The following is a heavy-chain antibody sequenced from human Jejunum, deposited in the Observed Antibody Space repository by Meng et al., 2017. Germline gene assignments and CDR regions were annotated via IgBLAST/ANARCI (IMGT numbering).Heavy chain of an antibody. V-gene: IGHV4-61*01. CDR1: GGSVSSGSYY. Sequence: QVQLQESRPGLVRPAETLSLTCTVSGGSVSSGSYYWSWIRQPPGKGLEWIGYIYYGGTTNYNPSLKSRVTISADTSKNQFSLKLSSVTAADTAVYYCARGSRGYSYGWGQGTLVTVSS. CDR3: ARGSRGYSYG. D-gene: IGHD5-18*01. CDR2: IYYGGTT. J-gene: IGHJ4*02.